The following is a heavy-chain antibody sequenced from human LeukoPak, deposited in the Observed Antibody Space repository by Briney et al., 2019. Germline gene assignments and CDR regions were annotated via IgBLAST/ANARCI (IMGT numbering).Heavy chain of an antibody. D-gene: IGHD3-10*01. J-gene: IGHJ5*02. V-gene: IGHV4-39*07. CDR2: IYYSGST. CDR1: GVSISSSSYY. CDR3: ARDLTPTYYYGSGIYIFDP. Sequence: PSETLSLTCTVSGVSISSSSYYWGWIRQPPGKGLEWIGSIYYSGSTYYNPSLKSRVTISVDTSKNQFSLKLSSVTAADTAVYYCARDLTPTYYYGSGIYIFDPWGQGTLVTVSS.